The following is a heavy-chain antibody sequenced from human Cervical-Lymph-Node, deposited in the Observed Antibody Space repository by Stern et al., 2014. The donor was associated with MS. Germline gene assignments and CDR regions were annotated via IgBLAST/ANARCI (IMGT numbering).Heavy chain of an antibody. Sequence: EVQLVESGTEVKRPGQSLKISCKGSGYTFSNYWIGWVRQMPGKGLEWMGIIYPGDSDTRYSPSFQGPGTMSADKSINTAYLQWNNLRASDTAMYYCARQAGASTTYYLDYWGQGALVTVSS. J-gene: IGHJ4*02. CDR3: ARQAGASTTYYLDY. CDR2: IYPGDSDT. D-gene: IGHD1-26*01. V-gene: IGHV5-51*01. CDR1: GYTFSNYW.